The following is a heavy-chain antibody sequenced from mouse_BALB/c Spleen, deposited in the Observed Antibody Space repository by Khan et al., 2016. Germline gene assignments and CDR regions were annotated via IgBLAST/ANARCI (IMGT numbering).Heavy chain of an antibody. Sequence: QMQLEESGPGLVAPSQSLSITCTVSGFSLTGYGVNWVRQPPGKGLEWLGLMWSDGSTDYNSALKSRLSISRDNSKSQVFLKMNSLQTDDTARYYCARGGGYFDYWGQGTTLTVSS. J-gene: IGHJ2*01. V-gene: IGHV2-6-7*01. CDR1: GFSLTGYG. CDR3: ARGGGYFDY. CDR2: MWSDGST.